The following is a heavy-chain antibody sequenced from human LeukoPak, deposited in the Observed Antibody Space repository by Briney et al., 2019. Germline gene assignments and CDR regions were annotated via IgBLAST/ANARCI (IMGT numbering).Heavy chain of an antibody. CDR3: ARDPKGLPFDY. Sequence: GGSLRLSCAASGFSFSTYAISWVRQAPGKGLEWVSCISTTSSYIFYADSVRGRFTISRDNAKNSLYLQMNSLRAEDTAVYYCARDPKGLPFDYWGQGTLVTVSS. CDR1: GFSFSTYA. J-gene: IGHJ4*02. V-gene: IGHV3-21*01. CDR2: ISTTSSYI. D-gene: IGHD5-12*01.